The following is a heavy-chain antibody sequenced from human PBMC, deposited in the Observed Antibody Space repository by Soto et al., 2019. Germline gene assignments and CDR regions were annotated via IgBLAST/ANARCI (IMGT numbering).Heavy chain of an antibody. V-gene: IGHV3-48*01. CDR3: ARDHYFDYWSTYYVTDPPYYYYMEV. Sequence: EEQLVESGGGLAQPGGSLRLSCAASGFILSSYSMNWVRQAPGKGLEWVSYISSSNSTIYYTDSVKGRFTISRDNAKNSVYLHINNLRVNDTAVYYSARDHYFDYWSTYYVTDPPYYYYMEVCGNGTTVPVSS. CDR2: ISSSNSTI. D-gene: IGHD3-3*01. CDR1: GFILSSYS. J-gene: IGHJ6*03.